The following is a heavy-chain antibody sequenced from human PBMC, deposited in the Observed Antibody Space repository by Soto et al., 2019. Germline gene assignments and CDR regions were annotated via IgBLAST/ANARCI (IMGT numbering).Heavy chain of an antibody. V-gene: IGHV3-7*01. J-gene: IGHJ4*02. CDR1: GFSLSDYW. Sequence: DVQLVESGGGLVQPGGSLRLSCAASGFSLSDYWMNWVRQAPGKGLEWVAIIKQDGSDRYYVDSVKGRFTISRDNAKNSLYLQMSSVRVEDTALYYGARVRGWLHDYWGQGTLVTVSS. D-gene: IGHD6-19*01. CDR3: ARVRGWLHDY. CDR2: IKQDGSDR.